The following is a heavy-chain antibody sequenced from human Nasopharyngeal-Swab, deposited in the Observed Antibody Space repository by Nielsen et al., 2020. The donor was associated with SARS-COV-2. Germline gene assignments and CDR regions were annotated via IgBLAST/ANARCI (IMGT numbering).Heavy chain of an antibody. J-gene: IGHJ6*02. CDR2: IIPIFGTA. V-gene: IGHV1-69*13. CDR1: GGTFSSYA. D-gene: IGHD6-19*01. Sequence: SVQVSCKASGGTFSSYAISWVRQAAGQGLEWMGGIIPIFGTANYAQKFQGRVTITADESTSTAYMELSSLRSEDTAVYYCARDRGAVARNYYYYGMDVWGQGTTVTVSS. CDR3: ARDRGAVARNYYYYGMDV.